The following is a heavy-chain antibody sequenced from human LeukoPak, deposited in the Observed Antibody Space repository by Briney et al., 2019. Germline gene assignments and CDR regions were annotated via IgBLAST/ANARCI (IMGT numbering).Heavy chain of an antibody. CDR2: IIPIVGTA. CDR1: GGTFSSYA. D-gene: IGHD5-24*01. Sequence: ASVKVSCKASGGTFSSYAISWVRQAPGQGLEWMGGIIPIVGTANYTQKFQGRVTITTDESTSTAYMELSSLRSEDTAVYYCARRDGYNGENWGQGTLVTVSS. V-gene: IGHV1-69*05. J-gene: IGHJ4*02. CDR3: ARRDGYNGEN.